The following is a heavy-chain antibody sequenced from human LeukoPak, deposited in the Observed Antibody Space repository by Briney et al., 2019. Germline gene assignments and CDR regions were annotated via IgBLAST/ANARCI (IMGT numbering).Heavy chain of an antibody. CDR3: ASMQSPPQYAPSNYYYYYYMDV. J-gene: IGHJ6*03. V-gene: IGHV4-38-2*01. CDR2: IYHSGST. Sequence: SETLSLTCAVSGYSISSGYYWGWIRQPPGKGLEWIGSIYHSGSTYYNPSLKSRVTISVDTSKNQFSLKLSSVTAADTAVYYCASMQSPPQYAPSNYYYYYYMDVWGKGTTVTVSS. D-gene: IGHD2-2*01. CDR1: GYSISSGYY.